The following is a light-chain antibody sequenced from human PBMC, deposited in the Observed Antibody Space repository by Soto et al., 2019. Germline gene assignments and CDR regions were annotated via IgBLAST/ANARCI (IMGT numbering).Light chain of an antibody. CDR2: SNN. CDR1: SSNIGSNT. Sequence: QSVLTQPPSASXTPGQRVTISCSGSSSNIGSNTVNWYQQLPGTAPKLLIYSNNQRPSGVPDRFSGSKSGTSASLAISGLQSEDEADYYCAAWDDSLNGVVFGGGTQLTVL. V-gene: IGLV1-44*01. J-gene: IGLJ2*01. CDR3: AAWDDSLNGVV.